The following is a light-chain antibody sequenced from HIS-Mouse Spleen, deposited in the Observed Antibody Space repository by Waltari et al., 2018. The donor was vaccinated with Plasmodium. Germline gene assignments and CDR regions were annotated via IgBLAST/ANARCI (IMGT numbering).Light chain of an antibody. V-gene: IGKV3-15*01. CDR1: QSVSSN. Sequence: EIVMTQSPATLSVSSGERATLSCRASQSVSSNLAWYQQKPGQAPRLLIYGASTRATGIPARFSGSGSETEFTLTISSLQSEDFAVYYCQQYKNWSFTFGPGTKVDIK. CDR2: GAS. CDR3: QQYKNWSFT. J-gene: IGKJ3*01.